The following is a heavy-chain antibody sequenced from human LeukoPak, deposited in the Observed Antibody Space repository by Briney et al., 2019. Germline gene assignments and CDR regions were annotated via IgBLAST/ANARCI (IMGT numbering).Heavy chain of an antibody. CDR1: GFTFRSHA. V-gene: IGHV3-23*01. J-gene: IGHJ4*02. D-gene: IGHD2-21*01. Sequence: GGSLRLSFVGSGFTFRSHAMSWVRQAPEKGLEFVSGIYENGGTTYYADSVKGRFSISRDNSKNTLYLQMDSLRGEDTAVYYCAKDFRIGYSAHFDYWGQGALVTVSS. CDR2: IYENGGTT. CDR3: AKDFRIGYSAHFDY.